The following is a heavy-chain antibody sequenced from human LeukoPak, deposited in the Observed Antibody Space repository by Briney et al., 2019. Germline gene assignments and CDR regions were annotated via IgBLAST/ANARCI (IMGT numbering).Heavy chain of an antibody. V-gene: IGHV4-39*01. CDR1: GGSISSSSYY. CDR2: IYYSGST. CDR3: ARYYGTKTNFTDD. J-gene: IGHJ4*02. Sequence: SETLSLTCTVSGGSISSSSYYWGWNRQPPGKGLEWIGGIYYSGSTYYNPSLESRVTISVDTSKNQFSLKVSSVTAADTAVYYCARYYGTKTNFTDDWGQGTLVTVSS. D-gene: IGHD3-16*01.